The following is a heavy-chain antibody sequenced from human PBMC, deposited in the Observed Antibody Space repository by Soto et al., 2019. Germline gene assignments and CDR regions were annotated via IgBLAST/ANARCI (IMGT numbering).Heavy chain of an antibody. V-gene: IGHV4-30-2*01. CDR2: IYSSGTT. CDR1: GDSVKSASYS. J-gene: IGHJ4*02. CDR3: AISREFDY. Sequence: HSETLSLTCAVSGDSVKSASYSWAWIRQPPGKGLEWIGYIYSSGTTYYNPSLKSRVTISIDVSKNQFSLSLRSLTSADTAVYYCAISREFDYWGQGTLVTVSS.